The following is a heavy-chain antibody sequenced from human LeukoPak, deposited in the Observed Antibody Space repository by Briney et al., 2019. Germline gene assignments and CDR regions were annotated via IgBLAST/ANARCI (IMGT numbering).Heavy chain of an antibody. CDR1: GFTFSSYG. D-gene: IGHD6-6*01. V-gene: IGHV3-30*02. J-gene: IGHJ5*02. Sequence: PGGSLRLSCAASGFTFSSYGMHWVRQAPGKGLEWVAFVRYDGSNKYYADSVKGRFTISRDNSKNTLYLQMNSLRAEDTAVYYCAKERTSIAPRPDWFDPWGQGTLVTVSS. CDR2: VRYDGSNK. CDR3: AKERTSIAPRPDWFDP.